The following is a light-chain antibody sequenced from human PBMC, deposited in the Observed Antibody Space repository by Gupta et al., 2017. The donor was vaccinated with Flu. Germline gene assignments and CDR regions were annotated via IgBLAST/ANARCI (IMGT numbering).Light chain of an antibody. CDR1: QSVGSNY. J-gene: IGKJ4*01. CDR3: QQKGTSPIT. CDR2: GAS. V-gene: IGKV3-20*01. Sequence: EIVLTQSPGTLSLSPGERATLSCRASQSVGSNYLAWYQQKPGQAPSLLIYGASSRATGIPDRFSGSGCGTDFTLTISRREPEDFAVYYCQQKGTSPITLGGGTXVEIK.